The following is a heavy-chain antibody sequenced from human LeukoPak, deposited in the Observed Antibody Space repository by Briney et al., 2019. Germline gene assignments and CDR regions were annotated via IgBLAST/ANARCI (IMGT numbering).Heavy chain of an antibody. CDR3: ARDRYSISSLYDF. D-gene: IGHD6-6*01. CDR1: GYTFTSYY. J-gene: IGHJ4*02. CDR2: INPSGGST. V-gene: IGHV1-46*01. Sequence: ASVKVSCKASGYTFTSYYIHWVRQAPGQGLEWMGIINPSGGSTTYAQKFQGRVTITRDTPTSTVYMVLSSLRSEDTAVYYCARDRYSISSLYDFWGQGTLVTVSS.